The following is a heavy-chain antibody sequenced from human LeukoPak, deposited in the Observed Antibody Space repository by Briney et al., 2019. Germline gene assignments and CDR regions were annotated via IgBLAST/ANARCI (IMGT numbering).Heavy chain of an antibody. Sequence: GASVKVSCKASGNTFIGYWIHWVRQAPGQGLEWMRAINPRGDATIGAQKFQGRVTTTRDTSTSTVYIELSSLRSEDTAVYYCAREGQQLKHFDYWGQGTLVTVSS. CDR1: GNTFIGYW. CDR2: INPRGDAT. J-gene: IGHJ4*02. D-gene: IGHD1-1*01. CDR3: AREGQQLKHFDY. V-gene: IGHV1-46*01.